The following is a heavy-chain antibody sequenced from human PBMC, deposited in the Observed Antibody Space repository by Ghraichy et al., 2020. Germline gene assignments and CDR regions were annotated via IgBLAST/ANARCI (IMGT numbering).Heavy chain of an antibody. Sequence: SETLSLTCAVYGGSFSGYYWSWIRQPPGKGLEWIGEINHSGSTNYNPSLKSRVTISVDTSKNQFSLKLSSVTAADTAVYYCATLSSSSGYYYYYGMDVWGQVTTVTVSS. CDR2: INHSGST. CDR3: ATLSSSSGYYYYYGMDV. V-gene: IGHV4-34*01. CDR1: GGSFSGYY. J-gene: IGHJ6*02. D-gene: IGHD6-6*01.